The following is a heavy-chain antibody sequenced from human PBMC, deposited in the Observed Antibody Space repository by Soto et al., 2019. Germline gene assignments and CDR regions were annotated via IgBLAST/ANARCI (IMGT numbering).Heavy chain of an antibody. CDR2: IYYSGST. Sequence: SETLSLTCTVSGGSISSGGYYWIWIRQHPGKGLEWIGYIYYSGSTYYNPSLKSRVTISVDTSKNQFSLKLSSVTAADTAVYYCARDLLDDSSGYYYRNWFDPWGQGTLVTVSS. CDR1: GGSISSGGYY. D-gene: IGHD3-22*01. J-gene: IGHJ5*02. CDR3: ARDLLDDSSGYYYRNWFDP. V-gene: IGHV4-31*03.